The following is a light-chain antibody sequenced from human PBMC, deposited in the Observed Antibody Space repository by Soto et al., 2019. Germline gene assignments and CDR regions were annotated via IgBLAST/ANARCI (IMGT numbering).Light chain of an antibody. J-gene: IGKJ5*01. Sequence: DIQMTQSPSSLSAYLGDRVTITCRASQGISNYLAWYQQKPGRLPKLLLFGASTLQSGVPARFSGSGSGTLFSLTINGLLPEDVAVYFCQQNNRWPHITFGQGTRLEIK. CDR2: GAS. CDR3: QQNNRWPHIT. CDR1: QGISNY. V-gene: IGKV1-27*01.